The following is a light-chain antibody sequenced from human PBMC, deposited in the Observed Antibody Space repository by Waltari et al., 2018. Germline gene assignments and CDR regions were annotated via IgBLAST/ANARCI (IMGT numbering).Light chain of an antibody. Sequence: QSVLTQPPSVSAAPGQKVTISCSGSSSNIGNYFVSWYHQLPGATPKLLIYDYKKRPSGIPDRFSASKAGTSATLDITGLQIGDEADYYGATWDNSLTAVVFGGGTKLTVL. CDR2: DYK. V-gene: IGLV1-51*01. CDR1: SSNIGNYF. CDR3: ATWDNSLTAVV. J-gene: IGLJ3*02.